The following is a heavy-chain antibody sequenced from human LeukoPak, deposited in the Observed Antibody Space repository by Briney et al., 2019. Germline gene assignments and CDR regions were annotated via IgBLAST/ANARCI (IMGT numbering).Heavy chain of an antibody. CDR3: ARGYGDYGL. D-gene: IGHD4-17*01. V-gene: IGHV3-7*03. Sequence: GGSLRLSCAASGFLFSIYWMTWVRQAPGKGLEWVANIKQDGSEKYYVDSVTGRFTIFRDNAKNLLYLQMNSLRAEDTAVYYCARGYGDYGLWGQGTLVTVSS. CDR1: GFLFSIYW. J-gene: IGHJ4*02. CDR2: IKQDGSEK.